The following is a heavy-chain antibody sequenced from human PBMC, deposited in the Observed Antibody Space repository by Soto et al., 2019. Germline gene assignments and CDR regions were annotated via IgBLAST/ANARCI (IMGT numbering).Heavy chain of an antibody. Sequence: GGSLRLSCAASGFTFSSYAMSWVRQAPGKRLEWVSLISGSGVSTYYADSVKGRFTISRDDSKNTLYLQMNSLRAEHTAVYYCAKAVSGSIHYFDYWGQGTLVTVSS. CDR3: AKAVSGSIHYFDY. V-gene: IGHV3-23*01. J-gene: IGHJ4*02. CDR2: ISGSGVST. CDR1: GFTFSSYA. D-gene: IGHD1-26*01.